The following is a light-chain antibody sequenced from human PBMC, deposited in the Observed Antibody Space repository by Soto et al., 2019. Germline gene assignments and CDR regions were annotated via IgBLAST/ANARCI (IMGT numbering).Light chain of an antibody. CDR3: QQYNDWPRT. CDR2: GAS. J-gene: IGKJ1*01. CDR1: QSVSSSY. Sequence: EIVLTQSPGTLSLSPGERATLSCRASQSVSSSYLAWYQQKPGQAPRLLIYGASSRATGISPRFSGGGSGTEFTLTISSLQSEDFAVYYCQQYNDWPRTFGQGTKVGIK. V-gene: IGKV3-15*01.